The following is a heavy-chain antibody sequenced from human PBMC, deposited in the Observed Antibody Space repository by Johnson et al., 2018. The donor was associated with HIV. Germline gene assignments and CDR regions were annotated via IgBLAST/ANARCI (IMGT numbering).Heavy chain of an antibody. D-gene: IGHD1-26*01. CDR2: IHYDGSNK. CDR3: AKDTREADAFDM. CDR1: GFTFSSYG. Sequence: QVQLVESGGGLVQPGGSLSLSCAASGFTFSSYGMHWVRQAPGKGLEWVAFIHYDGSNKYYVDSLKGRFTISRDKSKNTLYLEMKSLRAEDTAVYYCAKDTREADAFDMWGQGTMVSVSS. V-gene: IGHV3-30*02. J-gene: IGHJ3*02.